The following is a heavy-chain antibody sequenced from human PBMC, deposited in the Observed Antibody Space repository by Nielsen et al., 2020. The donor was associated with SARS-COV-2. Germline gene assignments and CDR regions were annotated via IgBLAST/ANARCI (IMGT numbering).Heavy chain of an antibody. J-gene: IGHJ3*02. CDR2: IYYSGSV. D-gene: IGHD2-2*01. V-gene: IGHV4-39*02. CDR3: ARGDIAVVPAAMFRGDDAFDI. CDR1: GGSISSGGFY. Sequence: SETLSLTCTVSGGSISSGGFYWSWIRQHSGKGLEWIGYIYYSGSVSYNPSLRSRVTISVDTSKKHFSLKLTSVTAADTAVYFCARGDIAVVPAAMFRGDDAFDIWGQGTMVRVSS.